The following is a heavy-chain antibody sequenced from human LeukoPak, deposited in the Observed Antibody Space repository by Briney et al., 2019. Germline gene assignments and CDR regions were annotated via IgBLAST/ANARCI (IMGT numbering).Heavy chain of an antibody. J-gene: IGHJ6*03. CDR3: AREVRYYYYYMDV. V-gene: IGHV3-7*01. Sequence: GGSLRLSRAASGFTFSSYWMSWVRQAPGKGLDWVANIKQDGSEKYYVDSVKGRFTISRDNAKNSLYLQMNSLRAENTAVYYCAREVRYYYYYMDVWGKGTTVTVSS. CDR1: GFTFSSYW. CDR2: IKQDGSEK. D-gene: IGHD3-10*01.